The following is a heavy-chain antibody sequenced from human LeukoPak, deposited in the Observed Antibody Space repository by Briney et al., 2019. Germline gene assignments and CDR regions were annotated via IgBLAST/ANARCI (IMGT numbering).Heavy chain of an antibody. J-gene: IGHJ4*02. CDR3: ARGSYDYVWGSYRQIRNFDY. Sequence: ASVKVSCKASGYTFTSYAMHWVRQAPGQRLEWMGWINAGNGNTKYSQKFQGRVTITRDTSASTAYMELSSLRSDDTAVYYCARGSYDYVWGSYRQIRNFDYWGQGTLVTVSS. CDR1: GYTFTSYA. CDR2: INAGNGNT. D-gene: IGHD3-16*02. V-gene: IGHV1-3*01.